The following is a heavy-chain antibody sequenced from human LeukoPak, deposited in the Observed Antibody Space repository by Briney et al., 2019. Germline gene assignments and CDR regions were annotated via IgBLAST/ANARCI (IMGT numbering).Heavy chain of an antibody. CDR3: AKEIRPGWFGLWDY. CDR1: GFTFSNYA. CDR2: VGGSGDTT. J-gene: IGHJ4*02. V-gene: IGHV3-23*01. D-gene: IGHD3-10*01. Sequence: GGSLRLSCGASGFTFSNYAMNWVRQAPGKGLEWVSAVGGSGDTTYYADSVKGRFTISRDNFNNTLFLQMNSLRAEDAALYYCAKEIRPGWFGLWDYWGQGTLVTVSS.